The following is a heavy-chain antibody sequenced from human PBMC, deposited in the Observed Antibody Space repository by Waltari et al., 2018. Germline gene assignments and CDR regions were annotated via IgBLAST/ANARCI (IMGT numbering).Heavy chain of an antibody. V-gene: IGHV4-34*01. Sequence: QVQLQQWGAGLLKPSETLSLTCAVYGGSFSGYYWSWIRQPPGKGLEWIGEIIHSGSNNNTPPLKSLVTISVYTSKSPCSRRLRAVTAADTAVYYSARGPTRALFRWCSPCGQGTPVTVSS. CDR3: ARGPTRALFRWCSP. CDR2: IIHSGSN. D-gene: IGHD2-21*01. J-gene: IGHJ5*02. CDR1: GGSFSGYY.